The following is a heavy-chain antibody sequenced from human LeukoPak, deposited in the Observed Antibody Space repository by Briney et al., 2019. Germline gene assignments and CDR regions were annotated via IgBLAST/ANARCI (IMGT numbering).Heavy chain of an antibody. CDR3: ARSGDTAMVTGHFDC. V-gene: IGHV3-21*01. CDR2: ISSSSSYI. D-gene: IGHD5-18*01. CDR1: GFSFSNYS. Sequence: GGSLRLSCVVPGFSFSNYSMNWVRQAPGKGLEWVSSISSSSSYIYYADSVKGRFTISRDNAKNSLYLQMNSLRAEDTAVYYCARSGDTAMVTGHFDCWGQGTLVTVSS. J-gene: IGHJ4*02.